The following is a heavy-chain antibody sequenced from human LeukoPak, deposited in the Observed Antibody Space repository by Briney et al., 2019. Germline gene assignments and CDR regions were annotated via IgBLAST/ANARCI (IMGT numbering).Heavy chain of an antibody. J-gene: IGHJ4*02. CDR2: INPKSGRT. CDR1: GYTFTSSD. D-gene: IGHD6-13*01. CDR3: ARGRSGLAAAGTYDY. Sequence: ASVKVSCKASGYTFTSSDINWERQATGQGLEWMGWINPKSGRTGYAKKFQDRVSMTMNTSISTAYMEVSSLRFDDTAVYYCARGRSGLAAAGTYDYWGQGTLITVSS. V-gene: IGHV1-8*01.